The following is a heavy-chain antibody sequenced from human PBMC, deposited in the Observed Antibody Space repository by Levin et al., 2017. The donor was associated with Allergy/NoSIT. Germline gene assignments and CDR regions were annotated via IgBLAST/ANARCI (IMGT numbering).Heavy chain of an antibody. CDR3: ARGGPYRSSSGGTFDY. CDR1: GFTFSSYW. Sequence: LSLTCAASGFTFSSYWVSWARQAPGKGLEWVANIKQDGSEKNYVDSVKGRFSISRDNAENSLYLQMNSLRVEDTAVYYCARGGPYRSSSGGTFDYWGQGTLVTVSS. V-gene: IGHV3-7*01. J-gene: IGHJ4*02. CDR2: IKQDGSEK. D-gene: IGHD6-6*01.